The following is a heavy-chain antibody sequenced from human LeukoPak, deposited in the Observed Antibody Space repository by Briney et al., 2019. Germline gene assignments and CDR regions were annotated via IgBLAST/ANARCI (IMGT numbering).Heavy chain of an antibody. Sequence: SGGSLRLSCAASGFSFSTYAMHWVRQTPGKGLEWVAVISYDGSNKYYADSVKGRFTISRDNSKNTLYLQMNSLRAEDTAVYYCARGLYYYDSSGYLGWFDPWGQGTLVTVSS. CDR1: GFSFSTYA. J-gene: IGHJ5*02. D-gene: IGHD3-22*01. V-gene: IGHV3-30-3*01. CDR2: ISYDGSNK. CDR3: ARGLYYYDSSGYLGWFDP.